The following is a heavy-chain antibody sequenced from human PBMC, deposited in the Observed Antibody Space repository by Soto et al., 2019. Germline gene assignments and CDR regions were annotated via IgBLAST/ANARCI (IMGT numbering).Heavy chain of an antibody. V-gene: IGHV4-34*01. CDR2: INHSGST. D-gene: IGHD6-25*01. J-gene: IGHJ6*03. Sequence: PSETLSLTCAVYGGSFSGYYWSWIRQPPGKGLEWIGEINHSGSTNYNPSLKSRVTISVDTSKNQFSLKLSSVTAADTAVYYCAREGSRQRAVPPRRPKIYYMDVWGKGTTVTVSS. CDR3: AREGSRQRAVPPRRPKIYYMDV. CDR1: GGSFSGYY.